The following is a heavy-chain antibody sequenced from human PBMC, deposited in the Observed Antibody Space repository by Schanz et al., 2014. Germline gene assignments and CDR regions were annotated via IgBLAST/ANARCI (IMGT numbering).Heavy chain of an antibody. J-gene: IGHJ4*02. Sequence: VQLVESGGGVVQPGRSLRLSCAASGFTFTTYAMTWVRQAPGKGLEWVSNISPTGSSTYYADSVKGRFTISRDNSKNTLYLQMSSLKTEDTAVYYCVRLDVHDYWGQGTLVTVSA. D-gene: IGHD3-16*01. CDR2: ISPTGSST. V-gene: IGHV3-23*04. CDR1: GFTFTTYA. CDR3: VRLDVHDY.